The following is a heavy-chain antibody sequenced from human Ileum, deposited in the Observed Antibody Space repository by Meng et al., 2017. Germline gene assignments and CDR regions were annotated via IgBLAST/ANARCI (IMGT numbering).Heavy chain of an antibody. CDR2: IFQSGRT. Sequence: QVPLQGSGPRPVKPSGTLSLTCAVSGTWWSWVRQPPGKGLEWIGEIFQSGRTNYNPSLKSRVTISIDKSKSQISLQLSAVTAADTAVYSCATSNDRDVYYLGYWGQGTLVTVSS. J-gene: IGHJ4*02. CDR3: ATSNDRDVYYLGY. D-gene: IGHD3-22*01. CDR1: GTW. V-gene: IGHV4-4*02.